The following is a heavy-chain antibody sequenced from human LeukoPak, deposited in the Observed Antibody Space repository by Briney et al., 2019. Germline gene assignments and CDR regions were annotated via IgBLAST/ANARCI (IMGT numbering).Heavy chain of an antibody. D-gene: IGHD4-11*01. J-gene: IGHJ6*02. CDR1: GFTFSSYG. CDR3: ARDPDYICYGMDV. Sequence: GRSLRLSCAASGFTFSSYGMPWVRQAPGQGLEWVAVIWYGGSNKYYANSVEGRFTISRDNSKNTLYLQMNSLRAEDTAVYYCARDPDYICYGMDVWGQGTTVTVSS. CDR2: IWYGGSNK. V-gene: IGHV3-33*01.